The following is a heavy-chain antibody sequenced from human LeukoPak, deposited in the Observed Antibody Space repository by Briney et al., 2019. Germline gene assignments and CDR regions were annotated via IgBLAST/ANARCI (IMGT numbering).Heavy chain of an antibody. J-gene: IGHJ4*02. Sequence: GGSLRLSCTASGFTFSASWMSWVRQAPGKGLEWVAYIKEDGNEKCYVDSVKGRFTISRDNAKNSLYLQMNSLRAEDTAVYYCVKDRLRFSYWGQGTLVTVSS. D-gene: IGHD3-16*01. CDR2: IKEDGNEK. CDR3: VKDRLRFSY. CDR1: GFTFSASW. V-gene: IGHV3-7*03.